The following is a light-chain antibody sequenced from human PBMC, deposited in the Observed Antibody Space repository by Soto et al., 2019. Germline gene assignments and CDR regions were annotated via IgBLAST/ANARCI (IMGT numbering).Light chain of an antibody. CDR3: MQAIPIPYT. CDR1: QSLLHSNGYNY. J-gene: IGKJ2*01. CDR2: LGS. Sequence: DIVMTQSPLSLPVTPGEPASISCRSSQSLLHSNGYNYLDWYLQKPGQSPQLLIYLGSNRASGVPDRFSGSGSGTDFTLKISRVEAEDVGVYYCMQAIPIPYTFGQGTKLEIK. V-gene: IGKV2-28*01.